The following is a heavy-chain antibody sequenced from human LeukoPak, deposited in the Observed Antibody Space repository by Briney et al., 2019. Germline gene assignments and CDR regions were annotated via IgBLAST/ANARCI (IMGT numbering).Heavy chain of an antibody. CDR3: VRGEHSYYY. J-gene: IGHJ4*02. CDR1: GYTFSSYA. V-gene: IGHV3-23*01. D-gene: IGHD3-10*01. Sequence: GGSLRLSCAASGYTFSSYAMSWVRQAPGKGLEWVSAISGSGGSTYYADSVKGRFTISRDNSKSTLFLQMNSLRAEDTAVYYCVRGEHSYYYWGQGTLVTVSS. CDR2: ISGSGGST.